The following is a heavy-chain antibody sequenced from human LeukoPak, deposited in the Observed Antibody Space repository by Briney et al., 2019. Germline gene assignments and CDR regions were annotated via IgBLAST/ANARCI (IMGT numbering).Heavy chain of an antibody. CDR3: ARGLPYCDILTGSETGSFDP. CDR2: IHRNDGGT. V-gene: IGHV1-2*02. J-gene: IGHJ5*02. Sequence: ASVKVSCKASGYTFTDSLLHWVRQAPGQGLEWMAWIHRNDGGTYSAQKFQGRVTMTRDTSISTAYMELSRLRSDDTAVYYCARGLPYCDILTGSETGSFDPWGQGTLVTVSS. D-gene: IGHD3-9*01. CDR1: GYTFTDSL.